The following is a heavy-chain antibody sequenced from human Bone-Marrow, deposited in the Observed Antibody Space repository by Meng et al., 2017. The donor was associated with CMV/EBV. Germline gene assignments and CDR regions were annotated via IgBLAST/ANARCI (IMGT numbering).Heavy chain of an antibody. CDR2: ISSNGGST. J-gene: IGHJ4*02. V-gene: IGHV3-64*02. CDR3: ARDHGYCSSTSCYTLAGIDY. D-gene: IGHD2-2*02. CDR1: GFTFSSYS. Sequence: GGSLRLSCAASGFTFSSYSMNWVRQAPGKGLEYVSAISSNGGSTYYADSVKGRFTISRDNSKNTLYLQMGSLRAEDMAVYYCARDHGYCSSTSCYTLAGIDYWGQGTLVTVSS.